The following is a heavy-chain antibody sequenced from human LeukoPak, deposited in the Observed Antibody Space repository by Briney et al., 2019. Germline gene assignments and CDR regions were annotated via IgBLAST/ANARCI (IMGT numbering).Heavy chain of an antibody. CDR2: IWYDGSNK. J-gene: IGHJ4*02. CDR1: GFTFSGYG. D-gene: IGHD2-15*01. Sequence: GGSLRLSCAASGFTFSGYGMNWVRQAPGEGLEWVANIWYDGSNKYYRDSLKGRFTISRDNAKNTLYLQMDSLRAEDTAVYYCAREIDCSGGACYSVLGYWGQGTLVIVSS. CDR3: AREIDCSGGACYSVLGY. V-gene: IGHV3-33*01.